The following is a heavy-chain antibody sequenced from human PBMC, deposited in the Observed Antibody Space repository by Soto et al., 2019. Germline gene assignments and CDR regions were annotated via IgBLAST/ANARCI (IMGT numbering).Heavy chain of an antibody. CDR2: ISGSGGST. CDR3: AKATEYDFWRALYYFDY. D-gene: IGHD3-3*01. Sequence: GGSLRLSCAASGFTFSSYAMSWVRQAPGKGLEWVSAISGSGGSTYYADSVKGRFTISRDNSKNTLYLQMNSLRAEDTAVYYCAKATEYDFWRALYYFDYWGQGTLVTVSS. V-gene: IGHV3-23*01. CDR1: GFTFSSYA. J-gene: IGHJ4*02.